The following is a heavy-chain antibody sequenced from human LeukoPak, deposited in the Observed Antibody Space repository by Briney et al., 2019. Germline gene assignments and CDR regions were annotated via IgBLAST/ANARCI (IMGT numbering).Heavy chain of an antibody. CDR3: STVLPCSGGSCYFDY. CDR2: IIPIFGTA. Sequence: SVKVSCKASGGTFSSYAISWVRQAPGQGLEWMGRIIPIFGTASYAQKLQGRVTITADESTSTACMELNSLRSEDTAVYYCSTVLPCSGGSCYFDYWGQGTLVTVSS. J-gene: IGHJ4*02. V-gene: IGHV1-69*01. D-gene: IGHD2-15*01. CDR1: GGTFSSYA.